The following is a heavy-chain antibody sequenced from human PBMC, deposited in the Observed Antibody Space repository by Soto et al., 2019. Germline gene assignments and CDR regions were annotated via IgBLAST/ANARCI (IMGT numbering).Heavy chain of an antibody. D-gene: IGHD2-15*01. V-gene: IGHV3-23*01. J-gene: IGHJ3*02. CDR2: LGGSNSDT. CDR3: AKDKVDHNSVWDPFDI. Sequence: EEQLLESGGGLVQPGGSLSLSCAASGFTFSDYAMSWVRQAPGKGLEWVSGLGGSNSDTHYAASVEGRFTVSRDNSRSTLFLQMNSLRVEDTAVYYCAKDKVDHNSVWDPFDIWGQGTMVTVSA. CDR1: GFTFSDYA.